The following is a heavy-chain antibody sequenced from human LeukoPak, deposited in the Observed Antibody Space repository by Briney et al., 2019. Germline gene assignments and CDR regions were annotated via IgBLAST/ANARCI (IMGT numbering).Heavy chain of an antibody. CDR1: GGSISSYY. D-gene: IGHD3-3*01. J-gene: IGHJ4*02. V-gene: IGHV4-4*07. Sequence: PSETLSLTCTVSGGSISSYYWSWIRQPAGKGLEWIGRIYTSGSTNYNPSLKSRVTISVDTSKNQLSLKLSSVTAADTAVYYCARQYYDFWSGLSPSASYFDYWGQGTLVTVSS. CDR3: ARQYYDFWSGLSPSASYFDY. CDR2: IYTSGST.